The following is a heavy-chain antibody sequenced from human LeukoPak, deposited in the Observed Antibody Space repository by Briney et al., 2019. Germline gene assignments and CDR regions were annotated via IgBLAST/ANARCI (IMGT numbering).Heavy chain of an antibody. D-gene: IGHD3-22*01. Sequence: GGSLRLSCAASGFTFNAFGMNWVRQAPGKGLEWVSYIGTTSGAIYYADSVKGRFTISRDSAKNSLYLQMNSLRAEDTAVYYCASGDDSSGYYYGLGYWGQGTLVTVSS. CDR3: ASGDDSSGYYYGLGY. CDR1: GFTFNAFG. CDR2: IGTTSGAI. V-gene: IGHV3-48*01. J-gene: IGHJ4*02.